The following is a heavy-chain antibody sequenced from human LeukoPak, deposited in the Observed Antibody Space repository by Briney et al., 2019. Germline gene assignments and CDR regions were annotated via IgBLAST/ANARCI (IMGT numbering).Heavy chain of an antibody. Sequence: SETLSLTCAVYGGSFSGYYWSWIRQPPGKGLEWIGEINHSGSTNYNRSLKSRVTISVDTSKNQFSLKLSSVTAADTAVYYCARGPPPPTYYYGSSGYYYFDYWGQGTLVTVSS. CDR2: INHSGST. V-gene: IGHV4-34*01. CDR3: ARGPPPPTYYYGSSGYYYFDY. J-gene: IGHJ4*02. CDR1: GGSFSGYY. D-gene: IGHD3-22*01.